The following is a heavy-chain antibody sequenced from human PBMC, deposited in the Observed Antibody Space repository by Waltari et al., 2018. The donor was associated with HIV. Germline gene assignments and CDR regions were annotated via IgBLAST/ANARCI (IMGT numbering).Heavy chain of an antibody. CDR2: INPGDFDT. V-gene: IGHV5-51*01. CDR1: GYKFNTYW. CDR3: AVGPYYFDSREGLGRLDYFQN. D-gene: IGHD3-22*01. J-gene: IGHJ1*01. Sequence: EVQLVQSGPQIKKPGESLKISCKASGYKFNTYWIGWVRQMPGKGLEWMGIINPGDFDTRYKLSAQGQVTISADKSVTTAYLQWRSLKASDTAKYYCAVGPYYFDSREGLGRLDYFQNWGQGTLVTVTS.